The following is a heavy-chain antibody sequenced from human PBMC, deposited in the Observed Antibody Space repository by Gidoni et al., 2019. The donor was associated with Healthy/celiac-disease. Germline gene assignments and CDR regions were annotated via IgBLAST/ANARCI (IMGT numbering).Heavy chain of an antibody. V-gene: IGHV3-30*18. CDR2: ISYDGSNK. J-gene: IGHJ4*02. Sequence: QVQLVESGGGVVQPGRSLRLSCAASGFTFSSYGMHWVRQAPGKGLEWVAVISYDGSNKYYADSVKGRFTISRDNSKNTLYLQMNSLRAEDTAVYYCAKDRDIVVVPAAPPDYWGQGTLVTVSS. CDR1: GFTFSSYG. CDR3: AKDRDIVVVPAAPPDY. D-gene: IGHD2-2*01.